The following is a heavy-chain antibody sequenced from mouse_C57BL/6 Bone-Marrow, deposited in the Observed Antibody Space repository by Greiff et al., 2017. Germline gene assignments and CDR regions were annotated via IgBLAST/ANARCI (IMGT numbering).Heavy chain of an antibody. V-gene: IGHV2-2*01. CDR3: ARKWLRREAGFAY. Sequence: VQLQQSGPGLVQPSQSLSITCQVSGFSLPTYVVHWVRQSPGKVLEWLGVLWSGGRTDYNAPFISRLSISKDNSKSQVFFKMNSRQADDTAIYYCARKWLRREAGFAYWGQGTLVTVSA. J-gene: IGHJ3*01. D-gene: IGHD2-2*01. CDR1: GFSLPTYV. CDR2: LWSGGRT.